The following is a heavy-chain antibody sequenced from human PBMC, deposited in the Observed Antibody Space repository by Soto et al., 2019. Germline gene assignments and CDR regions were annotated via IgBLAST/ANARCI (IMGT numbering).Heavy chain of an antibody. CDR2: FDPEDSEI. CDR1: GYTLTELS. Sequence: GASVKVSCKVSGYTLTELSMHWVRQAPGKGLEWMGGFDPEDSEIMYAQKFQGRVTMTEDTSTDTAYMELSSLRSEDTAVYYCATSPVVVVDADYARMDVWGQGTTVTVSS. CDR3: ATSPVVVVDADYARMDV. J-gene: IGHJ6*02. V-gene: IGHV1-24*01. D-gene: IGHD2-15*01.